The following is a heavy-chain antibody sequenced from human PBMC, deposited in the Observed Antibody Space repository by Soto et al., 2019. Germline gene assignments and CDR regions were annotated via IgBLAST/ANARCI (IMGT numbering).Heavy chain of an antibody. Sequence: EVQLLESGGGLVQPGGSLRLSCAASGFTFRNYAMSRVRQAPEKGLEWVSIISGSSSITYYADSVKGRFTISRDNSKNTLHLQMNSLRAEDTAVYYCAANWYENWFDPWGQGILVTVSS. J-gene: IGHJ5*02. V-gene: IGHV3-23*01. D-gene: IGHD1-1*01. CDR3: AANWYENWFDP. CDR2: ISGSSSIT. CDR1: GFTFRNYA.